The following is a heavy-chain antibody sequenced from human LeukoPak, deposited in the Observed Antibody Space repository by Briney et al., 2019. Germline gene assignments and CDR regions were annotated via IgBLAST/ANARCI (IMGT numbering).Heavy chain of an antibody. D-gene: IGHD4-23*01. CDR3: ARDGGNSTNDAFDI. CDR1: GYTFTSYG. Sequence: ASVKVSCKASGYTFTSYGISWVRQAPGQGLEWMGWISAYNGNTNYAQKLQGRVTMTTDTTTSTAYMELRSLRSEDTAVYYCARDGGNSTNDAFDIWGQGTMVTVSS. CDR2: ISAYNGNT. J-gene: IGHJ3*02. V-gene: IGHV1-18*01.